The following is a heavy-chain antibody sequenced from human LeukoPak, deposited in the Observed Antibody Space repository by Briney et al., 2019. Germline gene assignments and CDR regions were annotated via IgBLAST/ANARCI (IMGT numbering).Heavy chain of an antibody. Sequence: ASVKVSCKASGGTFISYAISWVRQAPGQGLEWMGGIIPIFGTANYAQKFQGRVTITADESTSTAYMELSSLRSEDTAVYYCARSPYSSGWCRQKNYYYGMDVWGQGITVTVSS. CDR1: GGTFISYA. V-gene: IGHV1-69*01. CDR3: ARSPYSSGWCRQKNYYYGMDV. J-gene: IGHJ6*02. D-gene: IGHD6-19*01. CDR2: IIPIFGTA.